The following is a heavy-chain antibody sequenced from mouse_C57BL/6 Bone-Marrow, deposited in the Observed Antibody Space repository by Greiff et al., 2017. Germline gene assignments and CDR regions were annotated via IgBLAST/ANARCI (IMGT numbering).Heavy chain of an antibody. V-gene: IGHV14-4*01. D-gene: IGHD2-3*01. CDR3: SSFDGNYFDF. Sequence: EVQLQESGAELVRPGASVKLSCTASGFNIKDDYIHWVKQRPEQGLEWIGWIDPEIGDTAYASKFQGKATITSDTSSNTAYLQLSSLTSEDTAVYYCSSFDGNYFDFWGRGTPLTVAS. J-gene: IGHJ2*01. CDR2: IDPEIGDT. CDR1: GFNIKDDY.